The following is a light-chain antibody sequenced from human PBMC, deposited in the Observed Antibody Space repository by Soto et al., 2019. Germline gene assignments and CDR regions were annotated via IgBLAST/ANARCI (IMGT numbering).Light chain of an antibody. V-gene: IGLV6-57*04. CDR2: EDN. Sequence: NFMLTQPHSVSESPGKTVTISCTRSSGSIASNYVQWYQQRPGSAPTTVIYEDNQRPSGVPDRFSGSIDSSSTSASLTSSGLKTEDEADYYCQSYDSSAVVFGGGTKLTVL. CDR3: QSYDSSAVV. CDR1: SGSIASNY. J-gene: IGLJ2*01.